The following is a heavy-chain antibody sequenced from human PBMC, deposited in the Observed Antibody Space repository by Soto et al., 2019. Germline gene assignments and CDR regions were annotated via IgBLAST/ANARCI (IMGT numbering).Heavy chain of an antibody. CDR3: ARTALFDWLPHRWFDP. CDR2: TDPSDSYT. V-gene: IGHV5-10-1*01. CDR1: VFSFTSYW. Sequence: VSLQNSSRGFVFSFTSYWISWVRQVSWKGLECMERTDPSDSYTNDTTSFQGHVTITADKTISTVCRQWSSLKASDTAMYYCARTALFDWLPHRWFDPWGQGTLVTGPS. D-gene: IGHD3-9*01. J-gene: IGHJ5*02.